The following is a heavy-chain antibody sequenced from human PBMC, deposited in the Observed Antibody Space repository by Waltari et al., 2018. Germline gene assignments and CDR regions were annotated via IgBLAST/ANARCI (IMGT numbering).Heavy chain of an antibody. CDR2: MNPNSGNT. CDR3: ARGEIHYYGSGSYFDY. J-gene: IGHJ4*02. Sequence: QVQLVQSGAEVKKPGASVKVSCKASGYTFTSYDINWVRQATGQGLELIGWMNPNSGNTGYAQKFQGRVTITRNTSISTAYMELSSLRSEDTAMYYCARGEIHYYGSGSYFDYWGQGTLVTVSS. CDR1: GYTFTSYD. V-gene: IGHV1-8*03. D-gene: IGHD3-10*01.